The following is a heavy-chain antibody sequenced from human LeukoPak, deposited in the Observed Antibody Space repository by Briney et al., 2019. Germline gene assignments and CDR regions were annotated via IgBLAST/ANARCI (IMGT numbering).Heavy chain of an antibody. J-gene: IGHJ4*02. CDR3: ARAIERGYSGYDTFDY. CDR1: GGSISSGDYY. D-gene: IGHD5-12*01. Sequence: SETLSLTCTVSGGSISSGDYYWSWIRQPPGKGLEWIGYIYYSGSTYYNPSLKSRVTISVDTSKNQFSLKLSSVTAADTAVYYCARAIERGYSGYDTFDYWGQGTLVIVSS. V-gene: IGHV4-30-4*01. CDR2: IYYSGST.